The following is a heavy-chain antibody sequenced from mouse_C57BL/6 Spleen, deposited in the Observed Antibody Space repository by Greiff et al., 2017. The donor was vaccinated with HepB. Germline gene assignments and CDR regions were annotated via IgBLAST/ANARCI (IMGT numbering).Heavy chain of an antibody. J-gene: IGHJ1*03. D-gene: IGHD2-3*01. V-gene: IGHV1-26*01. CDR2: INPNNGGT. CDR1: GYTFTDYY. CDR3: ARSGDGYYLWYFDV. Sequence: VQLQQSGPELVKPGASVKISCKASGYTFTDYYMNWVKQSHGKSLEWIGDINPNNGGTSYNQKFKGKATLTVDKSSSTAYMELRSLTSEDSAVYYCARSGDGYYLWYFDVWGTGTTVTVSS.